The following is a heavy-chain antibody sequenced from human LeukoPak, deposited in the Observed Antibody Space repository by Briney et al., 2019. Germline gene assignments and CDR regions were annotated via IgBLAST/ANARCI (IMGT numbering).Heavy chain of an antibody. V-gene: IGHV3-48*01. Sequence: PGGSLRLSCAASAFTFSDYSMNWVRQAPGKGLEWISYISGRSSTIYYADSVRGRFTISRDNAKNSMYLQMNSLRAEDTAVYYCARDRLTSGSYFFHYWGQVSLVTVSS. CDR2: ISGRSSTI. J-gene: IGHJ4*02. CDR1: AFTFSDYS. D-gene: IGHD1-26*01. CDR3: ARDRLTSGSYFFHY.